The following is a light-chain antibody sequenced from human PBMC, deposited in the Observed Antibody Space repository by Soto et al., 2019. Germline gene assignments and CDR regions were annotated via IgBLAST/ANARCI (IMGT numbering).Light chain of an antibody. CDR1: GSNIWAAYD. CDR3: QSYDSSLSGWV. V-gene: IGLV1-40*01. CDR2: GDT. J-gene: IGLJ3*02. Sequence: QAVLTQPPSVSGAPGQRVTISCTGSGSNIWAAYDVQWYQQFPGTAPKLLIYGDTKRPSGVPDRFSVSKSGTSASLAITGLQAEDEADYYCQSYDSSLSGWVFGGGTKLTVL.